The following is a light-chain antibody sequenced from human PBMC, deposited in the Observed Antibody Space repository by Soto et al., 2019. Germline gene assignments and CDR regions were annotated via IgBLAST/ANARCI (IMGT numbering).Light chain of an antibody. J-gene: IGKJ3*01. CDR1: QSVSSSY. CDR3: QQYGSSLFT. V-gene: IGKV3-20*01. Sequence: EIVLTQSPGTLSLSPGERATLSCRASQSVSSSYLAWYQQKPGQAPRLLIYGASSRATGIPDRFSGSGSGTDLTLTISSLEPEDFAVYYCQQYGSSLFTFGPGTKVDIK. CDR2: GAS.